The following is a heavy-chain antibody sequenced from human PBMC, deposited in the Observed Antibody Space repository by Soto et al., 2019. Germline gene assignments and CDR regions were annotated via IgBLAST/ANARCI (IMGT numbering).Heavy chain of an antibody. CDR2: IYHSGST. J-gene: IGHJ6*02. CDR1: GGSISSGGYS. Sequence: SETLSLTCAVSGGSISSGGYSWSWIRQPPGKGLEWIGYIYHSGSTYYSPSLKSRVTISVDRSKNQFSLKLSSVTAADTAVYYCARDLDSSYGMDVWGQGTTVTVSS. V-gene: IGHV4-30-2*01. CDR3: ARDLDSSYGMDV. D-gene: IGHD6-13*01.